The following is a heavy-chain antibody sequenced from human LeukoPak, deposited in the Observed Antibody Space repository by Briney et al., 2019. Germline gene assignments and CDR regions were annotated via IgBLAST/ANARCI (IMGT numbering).Heavy chain of an antibody. J-gene: IGHJ4*02. Sequence: GASVKVSCKASGYTFTSYYMHWVRQAPGQGLEWMGMINPSGGSTSYAQKFQGRVTMTRDMSTSTVYMELSSLRSEDTAVYYCARVPIVVVPAAIYGGFDYWGQGTLVTVSS. V-gene: IGHV1-46*01. D-gene: IGHD2-2*02. CDR3: ARVPIVVVPAAIYGGFDY. CDR1: GYTFTSYY. CDR2: INPSGGST.